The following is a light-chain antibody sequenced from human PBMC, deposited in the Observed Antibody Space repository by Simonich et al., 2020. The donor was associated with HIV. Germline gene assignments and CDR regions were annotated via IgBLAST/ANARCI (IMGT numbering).Light chain of an antibody. CDR2: DVS. CDR1: SSDVGGYNY. V-gene: IGLV2-14*01. Sequence: QSALTQPASVSGSPGQSITISCTGTSSDVGGYNYVSWYQQHPGKAPKLMIYDVSKRPSGVSIRFSGSKSGNTASLTISGLQAEDEADYYCSSYAGSNNWVFGGGTKLTVL. CDR3: SSYAGSNNWV. J-gene: IGLJ3*02.